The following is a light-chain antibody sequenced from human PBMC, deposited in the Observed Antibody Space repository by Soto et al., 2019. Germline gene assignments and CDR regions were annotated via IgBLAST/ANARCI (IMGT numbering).Light chain of an antibody. J-gene: IGLJ2*01. CDR2: GNS. CDR1: SSNIGAGHD. V-gene: IGLV1-40*01. CDR3: QSSDSSRTRA. Sequence: QSVLTQPPSVSGAPGQRVTISCTGSSSNIGAGHDVHWYQQLPGTAPKLLIYGNSNRPSGVPDRFSGSKSGTSASLAPAGLQSEDEADYYCQSSDSSRTRALGGGTKVTVL.